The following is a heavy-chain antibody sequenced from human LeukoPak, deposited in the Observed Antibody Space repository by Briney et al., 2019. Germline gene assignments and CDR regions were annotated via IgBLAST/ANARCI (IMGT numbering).Heavy chain of an antibody. Sequence: SETLSLTCTVSGGSISSSSYYWGWIRQPPGKGLEWIGSIYYSGSTHYNPSLKSRVTISVDTSKNQFSLKLSSVTAADTAVYYCAGVRGYSYGLLDYWGQGTLVTVSS. V-gene: IGHV4-39*01. J-gene: IGHJ4*02. CDR3: AGVRGYSYGLLDY. CDR2: IYYSGST. D-gene: IGHD5-18*01. CDR1: GGSISSSSYY.